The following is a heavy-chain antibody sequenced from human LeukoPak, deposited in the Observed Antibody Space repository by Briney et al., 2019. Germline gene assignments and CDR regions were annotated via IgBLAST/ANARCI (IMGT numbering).Heavy chain of an antibody. J-gene: IGHJ5*02. V-gene: IGHV3-48*04. D-gene: IGHD6-25*01. CDR1: GFTFSNYA. CDR3: AREPAAAGKNWFDP. Sequence: GGSLRLSCAASGFTFSNYAMSWVRQAPGKGLEWVSYISGSSSPIFYADSVKGRFTISRDNAKNSLYLQMNSLRAEDTAVYYCAREPAAAGKNWFDPWGQGTLVTVSS. CDR2: ISGSSSPI.